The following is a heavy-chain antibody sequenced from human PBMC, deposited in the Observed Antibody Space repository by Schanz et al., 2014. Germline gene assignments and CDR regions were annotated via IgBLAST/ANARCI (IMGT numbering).Heavy chain of an antibody. CDR1: GYTFSSYG. D-gene: IGHD6-6*01. Sequence: QVQLVQSGAEVKKPGASVKVSCKASGYTFSSYGITWVRQAPGQELEWMGWINGYNGHTLYAQKFQGRVTMTTDTSTSTSYMELTSLRFDDTAVYYCARDQSPYTNSSDVRYFDYWGQGTLVTVSS. J-gene: IGHJ4*02. CDR2: INGYNGHT. CDR3: ARDQSPYTNSSDVRYFDY. V-gene: IGHV1-18*01.